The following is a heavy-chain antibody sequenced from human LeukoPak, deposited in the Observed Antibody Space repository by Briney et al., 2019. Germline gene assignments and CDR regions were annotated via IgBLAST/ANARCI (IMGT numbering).Heavy chain of an antibody. CDR1: GFTFNSYA. Sequence: GGSLRLSCATSGFTFNSYAMSWVRQAPGKGLEWVSGLSGSGGDTDYADSVKGRFTISRDNSRNTLYLQMNSLRSEDTAVYYCAEDAIATVTYFDYWGQGSLVTVSS. J-gene: IGHJ4*02. V-gene: IGHV3-23*01. CDR3: AEDAIATVTYFDY. CDR2: LSGSGGDT. D-gene: IGHD4-17*01.